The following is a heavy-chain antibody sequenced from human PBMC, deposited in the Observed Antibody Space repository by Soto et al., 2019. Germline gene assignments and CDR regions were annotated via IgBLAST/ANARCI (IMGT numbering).Heavy chain of an antibody. CDR2: INPSDGST. J-gene: IGHJ4*02. CDR3: ARGRGYFDY. V-gene: IGHV1-46*01. Sequence: QVQLVQSGAEVKKPGASVKVSCKASGYTFTSYHVPWLRQAPGQGLEWMGIINPSDGSTTYAQKFQGRGTMTRDTSTSPVYMELSSLRSEDTAVYYCARGRGYFDYWGQGPLVTVSS. CDR1: GYTFTSYH.